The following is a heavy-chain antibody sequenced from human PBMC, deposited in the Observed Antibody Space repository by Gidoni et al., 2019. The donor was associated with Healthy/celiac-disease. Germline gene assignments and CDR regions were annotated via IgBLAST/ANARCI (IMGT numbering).Heavy chain of an antibody. CDR3: ASKGLLAYYTYDAFDI. CDR2: INPNSGGT. Sequence: QVQLVQSGAEVKKPGASVKVSCKASGYTFTGYYMHWVRQAPGQGLEWMGRINPNSGGTNYAQKFQGRVTMTRDTSISTAYMELSRLRSDDTAVYYCASKGLLAYYTYDAFDIWGQGTMVTVSS. CDR1: GYTFTGYY. J-gene: IGHJ3*02. D-gene: IGHD3-3*01. V-gene: IGHV1-2*06.